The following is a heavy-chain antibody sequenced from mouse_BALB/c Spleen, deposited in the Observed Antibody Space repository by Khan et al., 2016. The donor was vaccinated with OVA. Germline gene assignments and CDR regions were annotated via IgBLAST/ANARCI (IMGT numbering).Heavy chain of an antibody. V-gene: IGHV1S136*01. D-gene: IGHD4-1*01. CDR1: GYTFTNYV. CDR2: INPDNAGT. CDR3: AREAASWDFSFPY. Sequence: EVQLQESGPELVEPGASVKMSCKASGYTFTNYVIHWVKQKPGQGLEWIGYINPDNAGTRYNEKFKGKATLTSDISSTSAYMELLSLTSEDSAVCYCAREAASWDFSFPYWGQGTLVTVSA. J-gene: IGHJ3*01.